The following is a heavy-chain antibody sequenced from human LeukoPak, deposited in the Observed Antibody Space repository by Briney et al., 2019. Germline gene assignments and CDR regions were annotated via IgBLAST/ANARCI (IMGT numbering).Heavy chain of an antibody. CDR3: AKVIAAAGKRYYYGMDV. J-gene: IGHJ6*02. V-gene: IGHV3-30*18. Sequence: GGSLRLSCAASGFSFSSYCIHWVRQAPGKGLEWVAVISYDGSNKYYADSVKGRFTISRDNSKNTLYLQMNSLRAEDTAVYYCAKVIAAAGKRYYYGMDVWGQGTTVTVSS. CDR2: ISYDGSNK. CDR1: GFSFSSYC. D-gene: IGHD6-13*01.